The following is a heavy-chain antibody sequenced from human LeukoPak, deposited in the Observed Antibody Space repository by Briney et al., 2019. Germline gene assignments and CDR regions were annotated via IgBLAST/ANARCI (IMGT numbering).Heavy chain of an antibody. V-gene: IGHV3-21*01. CDR3: ARGYYYGSGSYYPPYYFDY. CDR2: ISSSSSYI. CDR1: GFTFSSYS. J-gene: IGHJ4*02. Sequence: GGSLRLSCAASGFTFSSYSMIWVRQAPGKGLEWVSSISSSSSYIYYADSVKGRFTISRDNAKNSLYLQMNSLRAEDTAVYYCARGYYYGSGSYYPPYYFDYWGQGTLVTVSS. D-gene: IGHD3-10*01.